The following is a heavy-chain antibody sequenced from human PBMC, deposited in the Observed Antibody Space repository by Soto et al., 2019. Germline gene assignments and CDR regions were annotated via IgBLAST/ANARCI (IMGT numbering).Heavy chain of an antibody. J-gene: IGHJ4*02. D-gene: IGHD6-19*01. Sequence: EVQLVESGGGLVKPGGSLRLSCAASGFTFSNAWMNWVRQAPGKGLEWVGRIKSKTDGGTTDYAAPVKGRFTISRDDSKTTLYLQMNSLKTEDTAVYYCTTAVAVAGYFDYWGQGTLVTVSS. CDR1: GFTFSNAW. V-gene: IGHV3-15*07. CDR2: IKSKTDGGTT. CDR3: TTAVAVAGYFDY.